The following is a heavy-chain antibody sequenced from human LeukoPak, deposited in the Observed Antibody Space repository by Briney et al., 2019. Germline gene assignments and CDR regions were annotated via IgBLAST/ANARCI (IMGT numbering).Heavy chain of an antibody. Sequence: SETLSLTCTVSGGSISSYYWSWIRQPAGKGLEWIGRIYTSGSTNYNPSLKSRVTMSVDTSKNQFSLKLSSVTAADTAVYYCARAIGYCSSTSCYPYYFDYWGQGTLVADSS. J-gene: IGHJ4*02. V-gene: IGHV4-4*07. D-gene: IGHD2-2*01. CDR3: ARAIGYCSSTSCYPYYFDY. CDR2: IYTSGST. CDR1: GGSISSYY.